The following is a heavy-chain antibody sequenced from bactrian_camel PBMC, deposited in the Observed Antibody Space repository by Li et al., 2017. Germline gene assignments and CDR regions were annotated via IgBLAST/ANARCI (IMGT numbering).Heavy chain of an antibody. V-gene: IGHV3-2*01. D-gene: IGHD6*01. J-gene: IGHJ4*01. CDR1: GFTFSAYY. Sequence: HVQLVESGGALVQPGGSLRLSCAASGFTFSAYYMTWVRQAPGKGLEWVSSIYDDSRNTYYADAVKGRFTISKDDANNTLYLQMDSLKFEDTAMYYCATGCTQIRRGAIRPERYTNWGQGTQVTVS. CDR2: IYDDSRNT. CDR3: ATGCTQIRRGAIRPERYTN.